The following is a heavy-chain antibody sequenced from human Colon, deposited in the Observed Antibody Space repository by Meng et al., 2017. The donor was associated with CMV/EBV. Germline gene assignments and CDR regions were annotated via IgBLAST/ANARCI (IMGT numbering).Heavy chain of an antibody. CDR3: AKGAAFGVTVPDY. CDR1: GFTFSDYT. Sequence: GESLKISCAASGFTFSDYTMTWVRQAPRKGLEWVSRIRGNGGSAAYADSVQGRFTISRDNSQNTLYLQMNRLRVDDTAVYYCAKGAAFGVTVPDYWGLGTLVTVS. V-gene: IGHV3-23*01. D-gene: IGHD3-3*01. CDR2: IRGNGGSA. J-gene: IGHJ4*02.